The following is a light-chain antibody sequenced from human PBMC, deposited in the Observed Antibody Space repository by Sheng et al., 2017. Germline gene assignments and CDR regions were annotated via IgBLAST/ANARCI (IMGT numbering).Light chain of an antibody. Sequence: DIQMTQSPSSLSASAGDRVTITCRASQDLGNYLAWYQQKPGKVPTVLILGASNLQLGVPSRFSGYKSGTEFTLTISSLQPEDVATYYCQKYNTAPWTFGQGTKVEIK. CDR2: GAS. CDR3: QKYNTAPWT. CDR1: QDLGNY. J-gene: IGKJ1*01. V-gene: IGKV1-27*01.